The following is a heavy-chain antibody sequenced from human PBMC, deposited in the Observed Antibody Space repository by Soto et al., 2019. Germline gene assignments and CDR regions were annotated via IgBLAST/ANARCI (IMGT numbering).Heavy chain of an antibody. CDR2: IYYSGST. CDR3: ARLGSRQREYYYGMDV. Sequence: SETLSLTCTVSGGSISSSSYYWGWIRQPPGKGLEWIGSIYYSGSTYYNPSLKSRVTISVDTSKNQFSLKLSSVTAADTAVYYCARLGSRQREYYYGMDVWGQGTTVTVS. V-gene: IGHV4-39*01. D-gene: IGHD2-15*01. J-gene: IGHJ6*02. CDR1: GGSISSSSYY.